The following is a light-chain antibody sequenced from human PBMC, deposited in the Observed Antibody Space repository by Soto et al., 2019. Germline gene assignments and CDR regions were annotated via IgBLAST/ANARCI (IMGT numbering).Light chain of an antibody. CDR1: QRLLHSNGHNY. V-gene: IGKV2-28*01. Sequence: DIVMTQSPLSLPVTPGEPASISCRSSQRLLHSNGHNYLDWHLQKPGQSPQLLIYLGSNRASGVPYRFSGSGSGTDFTLKISRVEAEDVGVYYCMQAIQIPRTFGQGTKVEIK. CDR3: MQAIQIPRT. CDR2: LGS. J-gene: IGKJ1*01.